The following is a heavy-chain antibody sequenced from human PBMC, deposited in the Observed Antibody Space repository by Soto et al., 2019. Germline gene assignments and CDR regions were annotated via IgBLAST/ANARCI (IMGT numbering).Heavy chain of an antibody. CDR1: GFSFNTYG. D-gene: IGHD1-26*01. J-gene: IGHJ4*02. Sequence: QVQLVESGGAVVQPGKSPRLSCAASGFSFNTYGMYWVRQAPGKGLEWVAAISYDGSNQYHADSVKGRFSISRDNPKNTLFLQMNSLRVEDTAVYYCAKVGDVYNSFFDYWGQGTLVTVSS. CDR3: AKVGDVYNSFFDY. CDR2: ISYDGSNQ. V-gene: IGHV3-30*18.